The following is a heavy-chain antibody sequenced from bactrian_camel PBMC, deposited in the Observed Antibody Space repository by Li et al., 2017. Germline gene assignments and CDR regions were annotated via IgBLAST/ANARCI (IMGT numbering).Heavy chain of an antibody. CDR3: ATSLTDNWLRGCGY. D-gene: IGHD7*01. CDR2: IYTDGSGP. CDR1: GFTSSRAY. Sequence: HVQLVESGGGLVQPGDSLKVSCKFTGFTSSRAYMSWVRQAPGKGLEWVSSIYTDGSGPYYAEFVKGRLTMSSDNAKNTVYLQMNSLKSEDTGLYYCATSLTDNWLRGCGYWGQG. V-gene: IGHV3-2*01. J-gene: IGHJ6*01.